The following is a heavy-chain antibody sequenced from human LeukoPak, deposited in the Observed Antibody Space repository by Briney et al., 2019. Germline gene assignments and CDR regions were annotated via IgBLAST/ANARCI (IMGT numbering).Heavy chain of an antibody. J-gene: IGHJ4*02. CDR3: AADGGNKAWTPIDS. V-gene: IGHV1-18*01. Sequence: GASVKLTLTSSAYTFTSYGICWDRQAPGQGLEWMGWISADNADINYAQKFQGRVAMTTATSMSTAYMELRSLRSDDKAVYYCAADGGNKAWTPIDSWGQGTLVTVSS. D-gene: IGHD1/OR15-1a*01. CDR2: ISADNADI. CDR1: AYTFTSYG.